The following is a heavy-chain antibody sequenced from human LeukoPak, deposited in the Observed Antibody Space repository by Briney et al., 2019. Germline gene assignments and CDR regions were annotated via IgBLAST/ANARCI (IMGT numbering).Heavy chain of an antibody. D-gene: IGHD3-10*01. CDR3: ARHYYAGSGTYRPLDP. Sequence: SETLSLTCTVSGGSFTSSSYYWGWIRQPPGKGLEWIGSVYYSGSTYCNPSLESRVTISVDTSKNQFSLKMYSVTAADTAVYYCARHYYAGSGTYRPLDPWGQGTLVTVSS. J-gene: IGHJ5*02. V-gene: IGHV4-39*01. CDR2: VYYSGST. CDR1: GGSFTSSSYY.